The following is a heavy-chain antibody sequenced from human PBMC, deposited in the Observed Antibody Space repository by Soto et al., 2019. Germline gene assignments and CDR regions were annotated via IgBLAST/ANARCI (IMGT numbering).Heavy chain of an antibody. CDR1: GGSISSSSDY. CDR2: IYYSGST. CDR3: AGEVSIVPAAMGYYGMEV. Sequence: QLQLQESGPGLVKPSETLSLTCTVSGGSISSSSDYWGWIRQPPGKGLEWIGSIYYSGSTYYNPSLKSRGTLAVDTSKNQCSLKLSSVTAADTAVYCGAGEVSIVPAAMGYYGMEVRGQGTTVTVSS. V-gene: IGHV4-39*01. J-gene: IGHJ6*02. D-gene: IGHD2-2*01.